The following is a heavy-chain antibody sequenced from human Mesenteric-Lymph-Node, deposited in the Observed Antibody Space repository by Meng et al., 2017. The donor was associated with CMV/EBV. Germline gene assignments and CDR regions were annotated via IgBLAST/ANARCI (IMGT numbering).Heavy chain of an antibody. Sequence: QVQLQQGGAGLLKPSETLSLTCAVYGGSFSSYYWSWIRQPPGKGLEWIGEINHSGSTNYNPSLKSRVTISVDTSKNQFSLKLSSVTAADTAVYYCARHQRWLKSEGGFNYWGQGTLVTVSS. CDR2: INHSGST. CDR3: ARHQRWLKSEGGFNY. CDR1: GGSFSSYY. D-gene: IGHD4-23*01. V-gene: IGHV4-34*01. J-gene: IGHJ4*02.